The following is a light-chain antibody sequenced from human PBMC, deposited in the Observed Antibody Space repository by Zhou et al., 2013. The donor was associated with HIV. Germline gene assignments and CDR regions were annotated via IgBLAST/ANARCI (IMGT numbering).Light chain of an antibody. Sequence: EIVLTQSPGTLSVSPGERVTLSCRASQSVRSNYLAWYQKKVGQAPRLLIYGASSRATGIPDRFSGSGSGTDFTLTISRLEPEDFAVYYCQQYGSSPVTFGQGTKLEIK. V-gene: IGKV3-20*01. CDR2: GAS. CDR3: QQYGSSPVT. J-gene: IGKJ2*01. CDR1: QSVRSNY.